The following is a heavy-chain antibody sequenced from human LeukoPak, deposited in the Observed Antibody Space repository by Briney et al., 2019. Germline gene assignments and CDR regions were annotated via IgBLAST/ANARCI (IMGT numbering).Heavy chain of an antibody. CDR3: ASGRFGGFGGDYYYYMDV. J-gene: IGHJ6*03. Sequence: SVKVSFTASGGTFSNSAIGWVRQAPGQGLEWIGEIIPMFGTTKYAQKFQGRVTITTDEFTRTTHMQLSSLRSEDTAVYYCASGRFGGFGGDYYYYMDVWGKGTTVTVSS. CDR2: IIPMFGTT. V-gene: IGHV1-69*05. CDR1: GGTFSNSA. D-gene: IGHD2-15*01.